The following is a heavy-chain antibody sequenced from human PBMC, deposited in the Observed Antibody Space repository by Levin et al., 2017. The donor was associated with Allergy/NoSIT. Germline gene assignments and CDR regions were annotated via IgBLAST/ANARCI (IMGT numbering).Heavy chain of an antibody. V-gene: IGHV1-8*01. Sequence: VASVKVSCKASGYTFTSYDINWVRQATGQGLEWMGWMNPNSGNTGYAQKFQGRVTMTRNTSISTAYMELSSLRSEDTAVYYCARQGSMASSGYYYFPPPSGMDVWGQGTTVTVSS. CDR3: ARQGSMASSGYYYFPPPSGMDV. CDR1: GYTFTSYD. D-gene: IGHD3-22*01. CDR2: MNPNSGNT. J-gene: IGHJ6*02.